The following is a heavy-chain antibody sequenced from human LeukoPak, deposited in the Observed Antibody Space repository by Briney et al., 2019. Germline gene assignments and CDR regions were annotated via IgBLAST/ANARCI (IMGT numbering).Heavy chain of an antibody. CDR2: ISVYNGNT. V-gene: IGHV1-18*01. CDR3: AKRGAEVGATIAPGDY. CDR1: GYTFTSYG. Sequence: ASVKVSCKASGYTFTSYGISWVRQAPGQGLEWMGWISVYNGNTNYAQKFQGRVTITADESTSTAYMELSSLRSEDTAVYYCAKRGAEVGATIAPGDYWGQGTLVTVSS. D-gene: IGHD1-26*01. J-gene: IGHJ4*02.